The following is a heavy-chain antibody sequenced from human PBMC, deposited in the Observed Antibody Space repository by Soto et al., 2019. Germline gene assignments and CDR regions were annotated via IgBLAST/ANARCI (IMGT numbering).Heavy chain of an antibody. V-gene: IGHV4-39*01. J-gene: IGHJ5*02. CDR2: IYYSGST. CDR3: ARRERAACTDWWFVP. CDR1: GGSISSSSFH. D-gene: IGHD6-13*01. Sequence: QLQLQESGPGLVKPSETLSLTCTVSGGSISSSSFHWGSIRQPPGKGMEWIGSIYYSGSTYYSPSLKSRITISVDTSKTQFALKLSSVTAADTAVYYCARRERAACTDWWFVPWGQGTLVTVSS.